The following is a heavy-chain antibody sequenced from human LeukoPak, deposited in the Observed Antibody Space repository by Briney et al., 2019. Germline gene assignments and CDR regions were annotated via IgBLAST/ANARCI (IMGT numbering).Heavy chain of an antibody. CDR2: IYYSGST. J-gene: IGHJ4*02. V-gene: IGHV4-59*12. CDR3: ARETGDAYVDYFDY. Sequence: PSETLSLTCTVSGGSISSYYWSWIRQPPGKGLEWIGYIYYSGSTNYNPSLKSRVTISVDTSKNQFSLKLSSVTAADTAMYYCARETGDAYVDYFDYWGQGTQVTVSS. D-gene: IGHD5-24*01. CDR1: GGSISSYY.